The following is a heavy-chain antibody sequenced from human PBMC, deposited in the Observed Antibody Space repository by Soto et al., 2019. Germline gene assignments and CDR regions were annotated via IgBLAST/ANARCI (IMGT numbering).Heavy chain of an antibody. J-gene: IGHJ5*01. CDR3: STRAYDTNGYYRFDP. V-gene: IGHV4-34*01. D-gene: IGHD3-22*01. CDR2: INHSGRV. CDR1: GGSFSGHS. Sequence: QVQLQQWGAGLLKPSETLSLTCAVYGGSFSGHSWTWIRQSPGKGLEWIGDINHSGRVNYSPSLKSRVTISLDTSKNLFSLTLSAVTAADTAMYYCSTRAYDTNGYYRFDPWGQGTLVTVSS.